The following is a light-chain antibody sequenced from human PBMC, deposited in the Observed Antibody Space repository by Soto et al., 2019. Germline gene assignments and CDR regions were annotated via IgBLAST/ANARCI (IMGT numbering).Light chain of an antibody. V-gene: IGKV3-20*01. CDR1: QIVRNNY. CDR2: DAS. CDR3: QQCSTSPLT. J-gene: IGKJ4*01. Sequence: EIVLTQSPGTLSLSPGERVTLSCRASQIVRNNYLAWYQHRPGQPPRLLIDDASHRATGIPDRFSGGGSGTDFTLTISRLEPEDFAVYYCQQCSTSPLTFGGGTKVELK.